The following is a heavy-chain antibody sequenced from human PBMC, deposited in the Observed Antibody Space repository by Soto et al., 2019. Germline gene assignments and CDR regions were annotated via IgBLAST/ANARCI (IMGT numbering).Heavy chain of an antibody. CDR3: ARVIPSSGWSTYYYYYGMDV. D-gene: IGHD6-19*01. CDR2: IYYSGST. J-gene: IGHJ6*02. V-gene: IGHV4-59*01. CDR1: GGSISSYY. Sequence: KTSETLSLTCTVSGGSISSYYWSWIRQPPGKGLEWIGYIYYSGSTNYNPSLKSRVTISVDTSKNQFSLKLSSVTAADTAVYYCARVIPSSGWSTYYYYYGMDVWGQGTTVTVSS.